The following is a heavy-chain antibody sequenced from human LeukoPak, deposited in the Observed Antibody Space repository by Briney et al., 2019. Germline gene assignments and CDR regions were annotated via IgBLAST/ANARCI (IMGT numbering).Heavy chain of an antibody. CDR1: GGTFTSYA. Sequence: PSVKLSCKASGGTFTSYAISWVRHAPGQGLEWMGGIIPIFGTANYAQKFQGRVTITADKSTSTAYMELSNLRSEDTAVYYCARVQPPLRYFDWLLWGYFDYWGQGTLVTVSS. J-gene: IGHJ4*02. V-gene: IGHV1-69*06. D-gene: IGHD3-9*01. CDR3: ARVQPPLRYFDWLLWGYFDY. CDR2: IIPIFGTA.